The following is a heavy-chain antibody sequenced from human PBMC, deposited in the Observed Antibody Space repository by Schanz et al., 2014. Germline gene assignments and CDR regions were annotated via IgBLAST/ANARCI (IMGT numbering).Heavy chain of an antibody. CDR3: ARDHTTESYYSAGPPIDY. Sequence: VQLLESGGGLVQPGGSLRLSCAASGFMFSSYGMHWVRQAPGKGLEWVGVISYDGSKKSYADSVKGRFTISRDNSKNTLFLQMNSLRAEDTAVYYCARDHTTESYYSAGPPIDYWGQGTLVNVSS. D-gene: IGHD1-26*01. J-gene: IGHJ4*02. V-gene: IGHV3-33*08. CDR1: GFMFSSYG. CDR2: ISYDGSKK.